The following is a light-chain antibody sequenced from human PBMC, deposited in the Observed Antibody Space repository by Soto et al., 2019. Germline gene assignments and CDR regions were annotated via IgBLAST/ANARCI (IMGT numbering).Light chain of an antibody. J-gene: IGKJ4*01. CDR1: QSISGY. CDR3: QHSYSTPLT. CDR2: AAS. V-gene: IGKV1-39*01. Sequence: DIQMTQSPSSLSASVGDRVTITCRASQSISGYLNWYQKKSGQAPRLLMYAASSLQSGVPSRFSGSGSGTDFTLTISSLQPEDSATYYCQHSYSTPLTFGGVTKVDIK.